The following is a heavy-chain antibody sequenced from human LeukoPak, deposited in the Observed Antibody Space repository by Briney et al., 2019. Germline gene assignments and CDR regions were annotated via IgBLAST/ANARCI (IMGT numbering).Heavy chain of an antibody. CDR1: GFTFYDYA. Sequence: GGSLRLSCTASGFTFYDYAMNWVRQAPGEALEWVSLINWDAGSTYYADSVKGRFTISRDNSRDSLYLQMNRLRIEDTAFYYCAKSIDNTGYYPFDHWGRGTLVTVSS. CDR2: INWDAGST. J-gene: IGHJ4*02. CDR3: AKSIDNTGYYPFDH. D-gene: IGHD3-22*01. V-gene: IGHV3-43D*03.